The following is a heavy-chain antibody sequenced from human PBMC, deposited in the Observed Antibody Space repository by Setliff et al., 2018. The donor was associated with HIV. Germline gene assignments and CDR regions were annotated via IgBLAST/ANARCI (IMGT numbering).Heavy chain of an antibody. CDR2: IIPILGIA. CDR1: GGTFSSYA. Sequence: SVKVSCKASGGTFSSYAISWVRQAPGQGLEWMGGIIPILGIANYAQKFQGRVTITADKSTSTAYMELSSLRSEDTAVYYCARGAIAVAGDFFDYWGQGTLVTVPS. D-gene: IGHD6-19*01. CDR3: ARGAIAVAGDFFDY. J-gene: IGHJ4*02. V-gene: IGHV1-69*10.